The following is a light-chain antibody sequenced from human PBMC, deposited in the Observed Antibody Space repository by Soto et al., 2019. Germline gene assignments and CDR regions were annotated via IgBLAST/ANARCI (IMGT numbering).Light chain of an antibody. Sequence: QSVLTQPPSVSGAPGQRVTISCTGSSSNIEAGYEVHWYQQLPGTAPKLLIYGNNNRPSGVPDRFSGSKSDTSASLAITGLQAEDEADHYCQSYDSSLSALYAFGTGTKLTVL. V-gene: IGLV1-40*01. J-gene: IGLJ1*01. CDR1: SSNIEAGYE. CDR2: GNN. CDR3: QSYDSSLSALYA.